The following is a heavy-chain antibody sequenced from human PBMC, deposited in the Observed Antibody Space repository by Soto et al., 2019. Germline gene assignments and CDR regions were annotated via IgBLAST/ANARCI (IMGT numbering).Heavy chain of an antibody. CDR1: GYTFTSYY. J-gene: IGHJ4*02. Sequence: QVQLVQSGAEVKKPGASVKVSCKASGYTFTSYYMHWVRQAPGQGLEWMGIINPSGGSTSYAQKSQGRVTMTRDTSTGTVYMELSSLRSEDTAVYYCATYYGDYDYWGQGTLVTVSS. CDR2: INPSGGST. V-gene: IGHV1-46*03. CDR3: ATYYGDYDY. D-gene: IGHD4-17*01.